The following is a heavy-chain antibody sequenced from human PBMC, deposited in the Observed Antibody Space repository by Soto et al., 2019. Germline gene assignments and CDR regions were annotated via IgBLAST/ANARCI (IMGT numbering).Heavy chain of an antibody. CDR2: ISGSGDNT. V-gene: IGHV3-23*01. Sequence: PGGSLRLSCASSGFTFSSCAMSCFRQAPGNGLDWFSAISGSGDNTYYAESVKGRFTISRDNSKNTLYLQMNSLRAEDTAVYYCAKWKLPASIRVYYYYDMDVWGQGTTVTVSS. D-gene: IGHD2-2*02. CDR1: GFTFSSCA. J-gene: IGHJ6*02. CDR3: AKWKLPASIRVYYYYDMDV.